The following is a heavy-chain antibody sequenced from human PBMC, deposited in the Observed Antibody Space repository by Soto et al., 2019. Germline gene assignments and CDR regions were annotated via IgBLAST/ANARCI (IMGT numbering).Heavy chain of an antibody. Sequence: SETLSLTCAVYGGSFSGYYWSWIRQPPGKGLEWIGEINHSGSTNYNPSLKSRVTISVDTTKNQFSLKLGSVTAADTAVYYCARSVEGELLDYWGQGTLVTVSS. CDR2: INHSGST. CDR3: ARSVEGELLDY. CDR1: GGSFSGYY. D-gene: IGHD1-26*01. J-gene: IGHJ4*02. V-gene: IGHV4-34*01.